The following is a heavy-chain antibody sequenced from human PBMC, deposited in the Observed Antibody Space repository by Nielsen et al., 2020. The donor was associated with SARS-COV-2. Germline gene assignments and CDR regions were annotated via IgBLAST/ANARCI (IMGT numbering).Heavy chain of an antibody. CDR1: GFTFSHYA. CDR2: ISYDGSNK. D-gene: IGHD3-22*01. CDR3: ARDSWDSLRYFVL. V-gene: IGHV3-30*04. J-gene: IGHJ5*02. Sequence: GESLKISCVASGFTFSHYAIHWVRQVPGKGLEWVAIISYDGSNKYYADSVKGRFTISRDDSKNTLYLQMNSLRPEDTAVYYCARDSWDSLRYFVLWGQGAQVTVSS.